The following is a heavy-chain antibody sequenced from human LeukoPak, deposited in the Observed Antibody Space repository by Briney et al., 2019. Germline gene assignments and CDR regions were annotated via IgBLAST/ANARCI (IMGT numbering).Heavy chain of an antibody. D-gene: IGHD2-2*01. CDR2: INHSGST. CDR3: ARGPANRCSSTSCPRGGFDY. V-gene: IGHV4-34*01. CDR1: GGSFSGYY. J-gene: IGHJ4*02. Sequence: KPSETLSLTCAVYGGSFSGYYWSWIRQPPGKGLEWIGEINHSGSTNYNPSPKSRVTISVDTSKNQFSLKLSSVTAADTAVYYCARGPANRCSSTSCPRGGFDYWGQGTLVTVSS.